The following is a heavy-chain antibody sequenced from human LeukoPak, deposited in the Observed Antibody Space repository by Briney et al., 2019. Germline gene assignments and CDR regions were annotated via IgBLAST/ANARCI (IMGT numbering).Heavy chain of an antibody. CDR3: ARLDTTATHFDY. CDR1: GFTFSSYE. V-gene: IGHV3-48*03. CDR2: ISSSGSTI. D-gene: IGHD4-17*01. Sequence: GGSLRLSCAASGFTFSSYEMNWVRQAPGKGLEWVSYISSSGSTIYYADSVKGRFTISRDNAKNSLYLQMNSLRAEDTAVYHCARLDTTATHFDYWGQGTLVTVSS. J-gene: IGHJ4*02.